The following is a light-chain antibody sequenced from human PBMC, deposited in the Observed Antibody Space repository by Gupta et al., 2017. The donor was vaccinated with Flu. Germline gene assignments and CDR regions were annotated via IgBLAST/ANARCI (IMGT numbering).Light chain of an antibody. CDR3: QQYYSTPLT. Sequence: DIVLTQSPDSMAVSLGERATINCKSGQSVSYSPNNKNYLAWYQQKPGQPPTLLIYWASTRESGVPDRFSGSGSGTHFTLTINSLQAEDVAVYYCQQYYSTPLTFGGGTKVEIK. CDR2: WAS. CDR1: QSVSYSPNNKNY. J-gene: IGKJ4*01. V-gene: IGKV4-1*01.